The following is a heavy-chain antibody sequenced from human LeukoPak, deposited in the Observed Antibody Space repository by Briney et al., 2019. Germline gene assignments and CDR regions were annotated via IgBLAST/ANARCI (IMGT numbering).Heavy chain of an antibody. Sequence: PSETLSLTCAVYGGSFSGYYWSWIRQPPGKGLEWIGEINHSGSTNYNPSLKSRVTISVDTSKNQFSLKLSSVTAADTAVYYCARIEQLYYYYYYYMDVWGKGTTVTVSS. V-gene: IGHV4-34*01. CDR2: INHSGST. D-gene: IGHD5-18*01. CDR1: GGSFSGYY. CDR3: ARIEQLYYYYYYYMDV. J-gene: IGHJ6*03.